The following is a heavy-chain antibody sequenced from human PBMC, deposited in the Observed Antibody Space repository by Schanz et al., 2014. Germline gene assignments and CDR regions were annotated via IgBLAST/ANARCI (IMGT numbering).Heavy chain of an antibody. V-gene: IGHV3-53*01. CDR3: ARDGGRDGYNLAFDV. D-gene: IGHD5-12*01. CDR1: GFTVNTNY. Sequence: EVQLVESGGGLIQPGGSLRLSCAVSGFTVNTNYMSWVRQAPGKGLEWISSMYINSGSTQYADSVKGRFIISRDSSKTTIFLQMNSLRAAATAVYFCARDGGRDGYNLAFDVWGQGTLVTVSS. CDR2: MYINSGST. J-gene: IGHJ3*01.